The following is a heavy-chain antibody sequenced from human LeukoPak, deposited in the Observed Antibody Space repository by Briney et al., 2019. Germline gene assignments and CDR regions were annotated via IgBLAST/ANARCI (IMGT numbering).Heavy chain of an antibody. J-gene: IGHJ3*02. CDR1: GFTFSNYA. V-gene: IGHV3-30-3*01. Sequence: GGSLRLSCAASGFTFSNYAMYWVRRAPGKGLEWVAVISYDGSNKYYADSVKGRFTISRDNSRNTYLQMNSLRAEDTAVYYCAREAYGLHAFDIWGQGTMVTVSS. CDR2: ISYDGSNK. CDR3: AREAYGLHAFDI. D-gene: IGHD4-17*01.